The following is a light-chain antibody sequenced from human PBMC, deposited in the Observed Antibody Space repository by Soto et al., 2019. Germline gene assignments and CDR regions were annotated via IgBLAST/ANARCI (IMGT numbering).Light chain of an antibody. J-gene: IGLJ2*01. CDR1: RNDIGGYIY. CDR3: SSYVGSSTPLVK. CDR2: EVS. V-gene: IGLV2-14*01. Sequence: QSVLTQPASVSGSPGQSITISCTGTRNDIGGYIYVSWYQQHPGKAPKLLIYEVSNRPSGVSNRFSGSKSGNTASLTISGLQADDEADYYCSSYVGSSTPLVKFGGGTKLTVL.